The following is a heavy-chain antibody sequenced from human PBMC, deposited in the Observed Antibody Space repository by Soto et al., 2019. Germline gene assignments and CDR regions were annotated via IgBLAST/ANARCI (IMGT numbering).Heavy chain of an antibody. V-gene: IGHV3-15*01. CDR3: STGYRSGGSCYPCYYCYYMDA. J-gene: IGHJ6*03. CDR2: IKSKTDGGTT. CDR1: GFTFSNAW. D-gene: IGHD2-15*01. Sequence: PGGSLGLSCAASGFTFSNAWMSWVRQAPGKGLEWVGRIKSKTDGGTTDYAAPVKGRFTISRDDSKNTLYLQMNSLKTEHTPVYYFSTGYRSGGSCYPCYYCYYMDAWCKLPTVTVSS.